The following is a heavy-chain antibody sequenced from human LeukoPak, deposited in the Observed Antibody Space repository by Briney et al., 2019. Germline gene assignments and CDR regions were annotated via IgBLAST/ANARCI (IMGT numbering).Heavy chain of an antibody. D-gene: IGHD5-18*01. CDR2: IHYSGST. V-gene: IGHV4-39*01. CDR1: GGSINSRSYF. J-gene: IGHJ3*02. Sequence: PSETLSLTCTVSGGSINSRSYFWGWIRQPPGKGLEWIGTIHYSGSTYYSPSLKSRVTISVDTSKNQFSLKLSSVTAADTAVYYCARWDTAMVVDAFDIWGQGTMVTVSS. CDR3: ARWDTAMVVDAFDI.